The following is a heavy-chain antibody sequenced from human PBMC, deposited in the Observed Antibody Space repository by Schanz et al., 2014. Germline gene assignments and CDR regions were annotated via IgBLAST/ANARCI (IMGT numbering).Heavy chain of an antibody. D-gene: IGHD2-2*01. CDR2: INNSGST. CDR3: ARQGIGYQHGRYYYYMDV. Sequence: QVQLQESGPGLVKPSGTLSLTCAVSGGFISSINWWSWVRQSPGTGLEWIGEINNSGSTNYNPSLKSRVTISLDKSKNQFSLKLNSVTAADTAVYYCARQGIGYQHGRYYYYMDVGGRGTTVTVSS. CDR1: GGFISSINW. V-gene: IGHV4-4*02. J-gene: IGHJ6*03.